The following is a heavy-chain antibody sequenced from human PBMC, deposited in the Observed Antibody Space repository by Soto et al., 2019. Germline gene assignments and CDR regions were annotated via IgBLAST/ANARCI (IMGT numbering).Heavy chain of an antibody. CDR3: ARQPSNGQWYV. J-gene: IGHJ6*02. CDR1: GCRFTSYW. D-gene: IGHD6-19*01. CDR2: IYPGDSDI. Sequence: GEPRKGSCKGSGCRFTSYWIGWVRQMPGKGLEWMAIIYPGDSDIRYNPSFQGQVTISADKSISTAYLQWSSLKASDTAMYYCARQPSNGQWYVWGQGTTVTVSS. V-gene: IGHV5-51*01.